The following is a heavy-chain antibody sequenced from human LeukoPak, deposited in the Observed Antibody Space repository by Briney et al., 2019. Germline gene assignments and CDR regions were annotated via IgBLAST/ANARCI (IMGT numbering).Heavy chain of an antibody. CDR2: IYPRDSDT. CDR1: GYTFTTYW. V-gene: IGHV5-51*01. J-gene: IGHJ3*02. CDR3: ASATTVTTGAFDI. Sequence: GESLKISCKGSGYTFTTYWIAWVRQMPGKGLEWMGIIYPRDSDTRYSPSCQAQVIISADKSISTAYLQWSRLKASAIAMYNCASATTVTTGAFDIWGQGTMVTVSS. D-gene: IGHD4-17*01.